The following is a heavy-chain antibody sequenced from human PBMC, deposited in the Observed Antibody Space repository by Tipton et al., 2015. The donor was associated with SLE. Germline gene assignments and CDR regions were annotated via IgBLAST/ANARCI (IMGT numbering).Heavy chain of an antibody. J-gene: IGHJ3*02. V-gene: IGHV3-30*04. CDR3: ASASYCGGDCPPDAFDI. Sequence: RSLRLSCAASGFTFSSYAMHWVRQAPGKGLEWVAVISYDGSNKYYADSVKGRFTISRDNSKNTLYLQMNSLRAEDTAVYYCASASYCGGDCPPDAFDIWGQGTMVTVSS. CDR1: GFTFSSYA. D-gene: IGHD2-21*01. CDR2: ISYDGSNK.